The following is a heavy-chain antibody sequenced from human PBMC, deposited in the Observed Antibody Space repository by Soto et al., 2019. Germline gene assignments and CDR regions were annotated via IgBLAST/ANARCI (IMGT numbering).Heavy chain of an antibody. Sequence: QGLEWMGWINTHSGETNYTERLQGRLTMTRDTSTNTAYMDLGNLRSDDTAVYYCARAATDSNDPWDYFAHWGQGTLVTVSS. CDR2: INTHSGET. CDR3: ARAATDSNDPWDYFAH. D-gene: IGHD1-1*01. J-gene: IGHJ4*02. V-gene: IGHV1-18*01.